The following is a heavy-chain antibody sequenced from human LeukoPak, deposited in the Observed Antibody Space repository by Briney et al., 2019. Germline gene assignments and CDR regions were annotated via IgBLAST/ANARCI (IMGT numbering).Heavy chain of an antibody. CDR3: ARTLQRPNWFDP. CDR1: GGSISSGGYS. CDR2: IYHSGST. V-gene: IGHV4-30-2*01. Sequence: SGALSLTCAVSGGSISSGGYSWSWIRQPPGKGLEWIGYIYHSGSTYYNPSLKSRVTISVDRSKNQFSLKLSSVTAADTAVYYCARTLQRPNWFDPWGQGTLVTVSS. J-gene: IGHJ5*02.